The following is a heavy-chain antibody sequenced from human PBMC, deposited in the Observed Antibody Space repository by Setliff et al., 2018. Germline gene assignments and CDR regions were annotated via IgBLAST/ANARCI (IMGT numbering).Heavy chain of an antibody. Sequence: ASVKVSCKASGYTFTSYGISWVRQAPGQGLEWMGWISAYNGNTNYAQKLQGRVTMTTDTPTSTAYMELRSLRSDDTAVYYCAREGAAQQQLASEENWFDPWGQGTLVTVSS. V-gene: IGHV1-18*01. CDR2: ISAYNGNT. CDR3: AREGAAQQQLASEENWFDP. J-gene: IGHJ5*02. CDR1: GYTFTSYG. D-gene: IGHD6-13*01.